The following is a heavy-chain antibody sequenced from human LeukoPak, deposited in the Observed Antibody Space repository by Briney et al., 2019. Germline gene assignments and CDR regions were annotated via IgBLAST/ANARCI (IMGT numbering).Heavy chain of an antibody. CDR2: IYSSGNT. V-gene: IGHV4-59*01. CDR3: ARLDV. Sequence: ASETLSLTCAVYGGSFSGYYWSWIRQPPGKGLEWIGYIYSSGNTNYNPSLKSRLTISVDTSKNQFSLKLSSVTAADTAVYYCARLDVWGQGTTVTVSS. CDR1: GGSFSGYY. J-gene: IGHJ6*02.